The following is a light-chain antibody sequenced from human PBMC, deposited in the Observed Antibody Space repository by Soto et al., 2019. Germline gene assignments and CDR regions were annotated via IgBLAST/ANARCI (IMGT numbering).Light chain of an antibody. J-gene: IGKJ1*01. V-gene: IGKV2-28*01. CDR2: LGS. Sequence: EIVMTQSPLSLPVTPGEPASISCRSSQSLLHSNGYNYLDWYLQKPGQSPQLLIYLGSNRASGVHDRFSGSGSGTDFKLKISRVEAEDVGVYYCMQALQTPWTFGQGTKVEIK. CDR3: MQALQTPWT. CDR1: QSLLHSNGYNY.